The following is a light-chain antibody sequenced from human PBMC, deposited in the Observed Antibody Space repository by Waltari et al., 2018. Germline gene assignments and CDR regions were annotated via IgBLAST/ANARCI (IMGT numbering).Light chain of an antibody. CDR3: GAWDDGVKEWV. V-gene: IGLV1-44*01. CDR1: IYHIGINT. Sequence: QSVLTQPTSASGTPGRRVTLPCSGTIYHIGINTVNWYQQFPGSAPKLLIFSTTQRPSGVPYRFSASKSGTSASLAINGLQAADEADYYCGAWDDGVKEWVFGGGTKLTVL. J-gene: IGLJ3*02. CDR2: STT.